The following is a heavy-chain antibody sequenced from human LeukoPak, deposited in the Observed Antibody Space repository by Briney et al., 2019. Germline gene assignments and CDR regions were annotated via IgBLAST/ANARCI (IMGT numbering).Heavy chain of an antibody. J-gene: IGHJ4*02. CDR1: GFTFSSFS. CDR3: ARRDSTNVVSSSDY. V-gene: IGHV3-21*01. Sequence: PGDSLRLSCAASGFTFSSFSMNWVRQAPGKGLEWVSSVSSSSSYLYYADSVKGRFTISRDNAKNSLYLQMNSLRAEDTAVYYCARRDSTNVVSSSDYWGQGTLVTVSS. D-gene: IGHD6-6*01. CDR2: VSSSSSYL.